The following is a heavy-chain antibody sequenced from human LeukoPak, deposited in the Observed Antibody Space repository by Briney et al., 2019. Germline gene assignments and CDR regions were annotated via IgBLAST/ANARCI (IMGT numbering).Heavy chain of an antibody. J-gene: IGHJ1*01. CDR2: IGAYSGNS. V-gene: IGHV1-18*01. Sequence: ASVKVSCKTSNYTFSNYGITWVRQAPGQGLEGMGWIGAYSGNSEFAQKFKGRVTMTTDASSGTAYMELTNLTPDDTAVYFCARDSSAFYGSEYFQHWGQGTMVTFCS. CDR3: ARDSSAFYGSEYFQH. CDR1: NYTFSNYG. D-gene: IGHD2/OR15-2a*01.